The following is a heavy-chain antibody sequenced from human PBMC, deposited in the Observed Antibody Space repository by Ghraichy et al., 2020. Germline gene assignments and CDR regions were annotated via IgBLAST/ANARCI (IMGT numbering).Heavy chain of an antibody. CDR1: GGTFSSYA. V-gene: IGHV1-69*06. D-gene: IGHD3-10*01. CDR2: IIPIFGTA. Sequence: SVKVSCKASGGTFSSYAISWVRQASGQGLEWMGGIIPIFGTANYAQKFQGRVTITADKSTSTAYMELSSLRSEDTAVYYCARDVVYYYGSGSPQNYYYYYMDVWGKGTTVTVSS. J-gene: IGHJ6*03. CDR3: ARDVVYYYGSGSPQNYYYYYMDV.